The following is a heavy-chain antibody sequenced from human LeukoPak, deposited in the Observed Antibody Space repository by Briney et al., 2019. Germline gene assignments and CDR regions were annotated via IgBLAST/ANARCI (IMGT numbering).Heavy chain of an antibody. CDR1: GGSISSSNYY. V-gene: IGHV4-39*07. CDR2: IFYSGST. Sequence: SETLSLTCTVSGGSISSSNYYWGWIRQPPGKGLEWIGSIFYSGSTYYNPSLKSRVTISVDTSKNQFSLKLSSVTAADTAVYYCAREWGSSSSVWFDPWGQGTLVTVSS. J-gene: IGHJ5*02. CDR3: AREWGSSSSVWFDP. D-gene: IGHD6-6*01.